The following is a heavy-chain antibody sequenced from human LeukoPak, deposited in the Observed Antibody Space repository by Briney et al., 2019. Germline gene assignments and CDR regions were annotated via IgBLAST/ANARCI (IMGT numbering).Heavy chain of an antibody. Sequence: ASVKVSCKASGYTFTSYGISWVRQAPGQGLEWMGWISAYNGNTNYEQKFQGRVTMTTDTSTSTAYMELRSLRSDDTAVYYCARVREWLFTYYYYYMDVWGKGTTVTISS. CDR3: ARVREWLFTYYYYYMDV. D-gene: IGHD3-3*01. V-gene: IGHV1-18*01. J-gene: IGHJ6*03. CDR2: ISAYNGNT. CDR1: GYTFTSYG.